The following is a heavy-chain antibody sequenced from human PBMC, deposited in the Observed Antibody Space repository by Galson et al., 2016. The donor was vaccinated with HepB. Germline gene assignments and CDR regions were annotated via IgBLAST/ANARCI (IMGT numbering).Heavy chain of an antibody. D-gene: IGHD1-7*01. Sequence: SLRLSCAASGFTFSTHAMHWVRQAPGKGLEWVAAIMIDGSSKYYEDSVMGRFTISRDNSKNTLYLQMKSLRTEDTAVSRCAGDPDKWNFRTIDHWGQGTLVTVSS. V-gene: IGHV3-30-3*01. CDR2: IMIDGSSK. CDR1: GFTFSTHA. CDR3: AGDPDKWNFRTIDH. J-gene: IGHJ4*02.